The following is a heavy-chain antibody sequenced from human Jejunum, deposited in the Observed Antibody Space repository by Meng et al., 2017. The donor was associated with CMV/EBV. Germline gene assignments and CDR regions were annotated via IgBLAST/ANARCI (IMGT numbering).Heavy chain of an antibody. V-gene: IGHV3-21*01. Sequence: EVHLVASGVGLVKPGKARTVDCVASGFSFNTYSMNWVRQATGKGLEWLSSISGSDNYIFYADSAKGRFTISRDNAKNSLYLQINSLRVDDTAVYYCARDKDVDPILGLRAFDPWGQGTLVTV. CDR2: ISGSDNYI. J-gene: IGHJ5*02. CDR1: GFSFNTYS. CDR3: ARDKDVDPILGLRAFDP. D-gene: IGHD5-12*01.